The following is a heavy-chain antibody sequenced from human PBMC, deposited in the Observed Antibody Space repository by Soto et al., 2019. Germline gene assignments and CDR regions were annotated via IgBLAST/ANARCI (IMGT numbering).Heavy chain of an antibody. Sequence: QVQLVQSGAEVKEPGSSVKVSCKASGGTFSNLAISWVRQAPGQGLEWMGGIIPISGTANYAQKFQGRATNTADESMRTAYMELSSLRSEDTAVYYCATTPFHYDFRSGYAREGHYYYGIDVWGQGTTVTASS. CDR3: ATTPFHYDFRSGYAREGHYYYGIDV. J-gene: IGHJ6*02. V-gene: IGHV1-69*01. D-gene: IGHD3-3*01. CDR1: GGTFSNLA. CDR2: IIPISGTA.